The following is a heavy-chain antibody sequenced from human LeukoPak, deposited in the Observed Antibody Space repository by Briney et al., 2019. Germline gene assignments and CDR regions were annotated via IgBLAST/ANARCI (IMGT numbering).Heavy chain of an antibody. J-gene: IGHJ3*02. CDR1: GYSFTSYW. CDR3: ARLGTYDILTGYLGAFDI. Sequence: GESLKISSKGSGYSFTSYWIGWVRHMPGKGLEWMGIIYPGDSVTRYSPSFQGQVTISAAKSISTAYLQWSSLKASDTAMYYCARLGTYDILTGYLGAFDIWGQGTMVTVSS. V-gene: IGHV5-51*01. D-gene: IGHD3-9*01. CDR2: IYPGDSVT.